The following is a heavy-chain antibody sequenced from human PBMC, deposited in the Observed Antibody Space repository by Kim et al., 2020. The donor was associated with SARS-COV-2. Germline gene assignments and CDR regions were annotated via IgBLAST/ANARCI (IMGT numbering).Heavy chain of an antibody. V-gene: IGHV3-48*03. J-gene: IGHJ5*02. CDR2: SRRTQ. CDR3: APLVRFA. D-gene: IGHD3-16*02. Sequence: SRRTQYYATTVKGPITISRDNAKNPLYLQMNSLRAEDTAVYYCAPLVRFAWGQGTLVPVSS.